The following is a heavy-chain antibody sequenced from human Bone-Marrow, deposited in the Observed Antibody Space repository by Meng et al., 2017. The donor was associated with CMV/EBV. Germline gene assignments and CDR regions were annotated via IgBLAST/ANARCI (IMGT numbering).Heavy chain of an antibody. CDR3: ARDKAIRATGPFIY. J-gene: IGHJ4*02. Sequence: LRLSCTVSGGSISSGDYYWSWIRQPPGKGLEWIGYIYYSGSTYYNPSLKSRVTISVDTSKNQFSLKLSSVTAADTAVYYCARDKAIRATGPFIYWGQGTLVTVSS. D-gene: IGHD1-26*01. CDR2: IYYSGST. V-gene: IGHV4-30-4*08. CDR1: GGSISSGDYY.